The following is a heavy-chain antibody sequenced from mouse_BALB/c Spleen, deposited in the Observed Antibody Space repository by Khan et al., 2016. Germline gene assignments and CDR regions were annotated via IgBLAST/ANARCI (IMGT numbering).Heavy chain of an antibody. D-gene: IGHD1-2*01. Sequence: EVKLLESGGGLVQPGGSLKLSCAASGFDFSGYWMSWVRQAPGKGLEWIGEINLHSSKIKYTPSLKDKFIISRDNAKNTLYLQMSKVRSEDTALYYCARLGYDGYLAYWGQGTLVTVSA. CDR1: GFDFSGYW. CDR3: ARLGYDGYLAY. J-gene: IGHJ3*01. CDR2: INLHSSKI. V-gene: IGHV4-1*02.